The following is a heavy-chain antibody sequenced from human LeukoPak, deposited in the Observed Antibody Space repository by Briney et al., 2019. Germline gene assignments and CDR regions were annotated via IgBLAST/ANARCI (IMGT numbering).Heavy chain of an antibody. CDR2: IDPSDSYT. J-gene: IGHJ4*02. D-gene: IGHD2-2*01. V-gene: IGHV5-10-1*01. Sequence: GESLKIFCKGSGYSFTSYWISWVRQMPGKGLEWMGRIDPSDSYTNYSPSFQGHVTISADKSINTAYLQWSSLKASDTAVYYCARHMAGYCSTTRCSNFDCWGQGSLVTVSS. CDR3: ARHMAGYCSTTRCSNFDC. CDR1: GYSFTSYW.